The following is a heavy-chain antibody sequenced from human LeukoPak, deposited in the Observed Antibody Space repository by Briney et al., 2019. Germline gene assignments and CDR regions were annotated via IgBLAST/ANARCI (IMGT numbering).Heavy chain of an antibody. CDR2: ISYDGSNK. CDR3: AKDGEWLILAAIDY. V-gene: IGHV3-30*18. D-gene: IGHD2-15*01. CDR1: GFTFSSYG. J-gene: IGHJ4*02. Sequence: GGSLRLSCAASGFTFSSYGMHWVRQAPGKGLEWVAVISYDGSNKYYADSVKGRFTISRDNSKSTLYLQMNSLRAEDTAVYYCAKDGEWLILAAIDYWGQGTLVTVSS.